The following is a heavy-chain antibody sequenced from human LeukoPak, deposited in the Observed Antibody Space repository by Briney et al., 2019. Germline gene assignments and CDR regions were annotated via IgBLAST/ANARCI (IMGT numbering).Heavy chain of an antibody. V-gene: IGHV3-30-3*01. J-gene: IGHJ4*02. CDR3: ARRADYDYVWALGY. Sequence: GGSLRLSCAASGFTFSSYAMHWVRQAPGKGLEWVAVISYDGSNKYYADSVKGRFTISRDNSKNTLYLQMNSLRAEDTAVYYCARRADYDYVWALGYWGQGTLVTVSS. CDR2: ISYDGSNK. CDR1: GFTFSSYA. D-gene: IGHD3-16*01.